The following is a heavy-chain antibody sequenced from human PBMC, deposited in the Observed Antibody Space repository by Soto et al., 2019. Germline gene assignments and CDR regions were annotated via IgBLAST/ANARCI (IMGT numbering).Heavy chain of an antibody. Sequence: SETLSLTCAVYGGSFSDYYWSWIRQPPGKGLEWIGEINHSGSTNYNPSLKSRVTISVDTFKNQFSLKVNSVTAADTAVYYCARGDLQRDFWGQGTLVTVSS. CDR1: GGSFSDYY. J-gene: IGHJ4*02. CDR2: INHSGST. CDR3: ARGDLQRDF. V-gene: IGHV4-34*01.